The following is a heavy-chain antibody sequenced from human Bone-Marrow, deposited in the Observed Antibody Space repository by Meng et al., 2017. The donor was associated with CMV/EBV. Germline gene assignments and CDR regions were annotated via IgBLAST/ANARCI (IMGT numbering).Heavy chain of an antibody. J-gene: IGHJ5*02. Sequence: ASVKVSCKASGYTFTSYGISWVRQAPGQGLEWMGWISAYNGNTNYAQKLQGRVTMTTDTSTSTAYMELRSLRSDDTAVYYCARTSTYFAWLKWVDPWGQGTLVTVSS. D-gene: IGHD3-9*01. CDR2: ISAYNGNT. CDR1: GYTFTSYG. CDR3: ARTSTYFAWLKWVDP. V-gene: IGHV1-18*01.